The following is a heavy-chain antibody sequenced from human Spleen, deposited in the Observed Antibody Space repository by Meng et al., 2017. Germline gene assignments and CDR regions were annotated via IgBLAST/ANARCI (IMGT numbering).Heavy chain of an antibody. CDR2: ISSSSIDR. V-gene: IGHV3-21*01. J-gene: IGHJ4*02. CDR1: GFTFTSYD. CDR3: ASGSLGAIGY. Sequence: GGSLKISCAASGFTFTSYDMNWVRQTPGKGLEWVSSISSSSIDRHYADSVKGRFTISRDNAKNSLYLQMNSLRVEDTAVYFCASGSLGAIGYWGQGTLVTVSS. D-gene: IGHD3-10*01.